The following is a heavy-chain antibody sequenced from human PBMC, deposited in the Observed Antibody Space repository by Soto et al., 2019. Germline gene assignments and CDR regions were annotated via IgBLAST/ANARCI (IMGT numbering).Heavy chain of an antibody. Sequence: GESLKTSCKGSGYSFTNYWIGWVRQMPGKGLEWMGIVNPADSDTRYSPSFQGQVTVSVDKSISTAYLQRGSLKASDTAMYYCVRPDSTGYYTHWGQGTPVTVSS. D-gene: IGHD3-3*01. CDR1: GYSFTNYW. V-gene: IGHV5-51*01. CDR2: VNPADSDT. J-gene: IGHJ4*02. CDR3: VRPDSTGYYTH.